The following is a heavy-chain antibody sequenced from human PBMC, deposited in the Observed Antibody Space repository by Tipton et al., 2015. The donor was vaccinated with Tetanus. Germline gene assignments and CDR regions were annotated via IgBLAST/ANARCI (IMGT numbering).Heavy chain of an antibody. CDR3: ARANYDFPNKGPFDF. CDR1: GASLRSGDYN. V-gene: IGHV4-61*08. J-gene: IGHJ4*02. CDR2: ISDSGLS. D-gene: IGHD3-3*01. Sequence: TLSLTCSVSGASLRSGDYNWSWIRQPPGKGLEWLAYISDSGLSNSNYFLKSRITISRDTSKNQFSLSLTSVTAADTAVYYCARANYDFPNKGPFDFWGQGILVVVSS.